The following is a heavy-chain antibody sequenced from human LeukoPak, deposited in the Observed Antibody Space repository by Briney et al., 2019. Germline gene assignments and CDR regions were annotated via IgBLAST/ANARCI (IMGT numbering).Heavy chain of an antibody. CDR2: ISAYNGNT. J-gene: IGHJ4*02. V-gene: IGHV1-18*01. CDR1: GYTFTRYG. Sequence: ASVKVSCKASGYTFTRYGVSWVRQAPGQGLEWKGGISAYNGNTNYAQKLQGRVTMTTDTSTSTADMELRSLRSDDTAVYYCARADGIYDSSGYYYHYFDYWGREPWSPSPQ. CDR3: ARADGIYDSSGYYYHYFDY. D-gene: IGHD3-22*01.